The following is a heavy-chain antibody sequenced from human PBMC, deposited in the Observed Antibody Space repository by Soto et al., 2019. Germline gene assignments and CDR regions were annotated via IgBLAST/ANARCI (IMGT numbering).Heavy chain of an antibody. CDR2: IKQDGSEK. J-gene: IGHJ5*01. CDR3: AREDFSGVSRYPYSCIDS. V-gene: IGHV3-7*03. CDR1: GFTSSSYR. D-gene: IGHD2-15*01. Sequence: GALRLSCAPSGFTSSSYRMSWVRQAPGKGLEWVANIKQDGSEKYYVDSVKGRFTISRDNAKNSLYLQMNSLRAEDTAVYYCAREDFSGVSRYPYSCIDSSG.